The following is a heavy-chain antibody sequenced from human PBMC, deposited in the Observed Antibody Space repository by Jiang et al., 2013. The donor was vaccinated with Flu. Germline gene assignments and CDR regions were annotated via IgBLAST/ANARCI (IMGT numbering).Heavy chain of an antibody. CDR3: AKSVIKDWYPEDF. CDR2: ISPSGSSA. Sequence: VQLVESGGGLVQPGGSLRLSCAASGFTYRTHAMSWVRQAPGKGLEWVSTISPSGSSAYYADSVKGRFTLSRDNSKNTLSLQMNSLRAEDTGVYYCAKSVIKDWYPEDFWGQGTLVTVSS. V-gene: IGHV3-23*04. J-gene: IGHJ4*02. D-gene: IGHD3/OR15-3a*01. CDR1: GFTYRTHA.